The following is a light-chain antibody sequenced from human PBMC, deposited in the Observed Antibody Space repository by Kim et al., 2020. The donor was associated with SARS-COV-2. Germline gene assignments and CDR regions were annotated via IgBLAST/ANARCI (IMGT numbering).Light chain of an antibody. J-gene: IGKJ2*01. CDR3: QQRSNWPRT. Sequence: SLSPGERPPLSCRASLSVSSYLAWYQQKPAQAPRLLIYDASNRATGIPARFSGSGSGTDFTLTISSLEPEDFAVYYCQQRSNWPRTFGQGTKLEI. CDR1: LSVSSY. V-gene: IGKV3-11*01. CDR2: DAS.